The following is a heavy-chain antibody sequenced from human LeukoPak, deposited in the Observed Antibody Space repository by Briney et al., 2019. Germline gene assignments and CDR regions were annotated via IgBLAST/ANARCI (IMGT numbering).Heavy chain of an antibody. Sequence: SETLSLTCTVSGGSISSYYWSWIRQPPGKGLEWIGYIYYSGSTNYNPSLKSRVTISVDTSKNQFSLKLSSVTAADTAVYYCARGSGGEDIVVVPAAESSYYYGMDVWGQGTTVTVSS. CDR3: ARGSGGEDIVVVPAAESSYYYGMDV. J-gene: IGHJ6*02. CDR1: GGSISSYY. D-gene: IGHD2-2*01. CDR2: IYYSGST. V-gene: IGHV4-59*12.